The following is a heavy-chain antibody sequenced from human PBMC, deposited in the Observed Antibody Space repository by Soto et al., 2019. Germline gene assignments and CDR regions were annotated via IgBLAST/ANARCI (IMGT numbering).Heavy chain of an antibody. CDR3: ARQEFHSGCLRGSGEGLYSVGV. J-gene: IGHJ6*02. CDR1: GGTFSSYA. V-gene: IGHV1-69*06. CDR2: IIPIFGTA. Sequence: SVKVSCKASGGTFSSYAISWVRQAPGQGLEWMGGIIPIFGTANYAQKFQGRVTITADKSTSTAYMELSSLRSEDTAVYYCARQEFHSGCLRGSGEGLYSVGVWSQGTTVTDCS. D-gene: IGHD3-10*01.